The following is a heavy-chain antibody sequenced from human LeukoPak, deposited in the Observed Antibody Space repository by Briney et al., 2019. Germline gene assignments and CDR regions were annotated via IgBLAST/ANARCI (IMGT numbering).Heavy chain of an antibody. CDR1: GYTFTGYY. CDR3: ARGGTIVATITYWYSSSRHLNSPGPPFDY. Sequence: ASVKVSCKASGYTFTGYYMHWVRQAPGQGLEWMGWINPNSGGTNYAQKFQGRVTMTRDTSISTAYMELSRLRSDDTAVYYCARGGTIVATITYWYSSSRHLNSPGPPFDYWGQGTLVTVSS. J-gene: IGHJ4*02. CDR2: INPNSGGT. V-gene: IGHV1-2*02. D-gene: IGHD5-12*01.